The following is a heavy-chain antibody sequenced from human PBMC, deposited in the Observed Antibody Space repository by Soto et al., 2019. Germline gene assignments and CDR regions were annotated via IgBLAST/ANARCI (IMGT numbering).Heavy chain of an antibody. J-gene: IGHJ4*02. Sequence: GGSLRLSCAASGFTFSSYAMSWVRQAPGKGLEWVSAISGSGGSTYYADSVKGRFTISRDNSKNTLYLQMNSLRAEDKAVYYCAKDRGDYYDSSGYYYWGQGTLVTVSS. CDR2: ISGSGGST. CDR1: GFTFSSYA. V-gene: IGHV3-23*01. CDR3: AKDRGDYYDSSGYYY. D-gene: IGHD3-22*01.